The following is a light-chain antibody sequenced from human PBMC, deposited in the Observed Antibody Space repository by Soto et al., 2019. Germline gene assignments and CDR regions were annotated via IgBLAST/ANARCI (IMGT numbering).Light chain of an antibody. CDR2: ANT. CDR3: QSYDSSLSGSNWV. V-gene: IGLV1-40*01. CDR1: SSNIGAGYD. Sequence: QSVLTQPPSVSGAPGQRVTISCTGSSSNIGAGYDVHWYQQLPGTAPKLLIYANTNRPSGVPDRFSGSKSGTSASLAITGLRAEDEADYYCQSYDSSLSGSNWVFGGGTKLTVL. J-gene: IGLJ3*02.